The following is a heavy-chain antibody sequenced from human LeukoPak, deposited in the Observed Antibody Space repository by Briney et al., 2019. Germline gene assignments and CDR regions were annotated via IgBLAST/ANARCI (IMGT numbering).Heavy chain of an antibody. CDR1: GYSISSGYY. J-gene: IGHJ4*02. D-gene: IGHD6-13*01. CDR2: NYHSGST. V-gene: IGHV4-38-2*01. CDR3: ARGLGDGYIGY. Sequence: SETLSLTCAVSGYSISSGYYWGWIRPPPGKGLEWIGSNYHSGSTYYNPSLKSRVTISVNTSKNQFSLKLSSMTAADTAVYYCARGLGDGYIGYWGQGTLVTVSS.